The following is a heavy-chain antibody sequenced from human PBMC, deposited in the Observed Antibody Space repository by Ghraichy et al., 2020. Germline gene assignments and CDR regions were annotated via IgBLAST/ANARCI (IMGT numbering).Heavy chain of an antibody. V-gene: IGHV4-59*08. CDR3: ARAPAADLNWSFDL. CDR1: GDSIKNAY. CDR2: IYYTGRT. Sequence: SETPSLTCSVSGDSIKNAYWIWIRQTPEKTLEWVGYIYYTGRTNSNPSLRGRVSFSVDTSKNDFSMRLTSVTAADTAVYFCARAPAADLNWSFDLWGRGAPV. J-gene: IGHJ2*01.